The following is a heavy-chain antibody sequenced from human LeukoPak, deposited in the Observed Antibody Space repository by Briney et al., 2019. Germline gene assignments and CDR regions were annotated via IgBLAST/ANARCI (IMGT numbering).Heavy chain of an antibody. V-gene: IGHV1-18*01. CDR3: ARDGYPFDY. CDR1: GYTFTNYG. CDR2: ISANNGNT. Sequence: ASVKVSCKASGYTFTNYGISWVRQAPGQGLEWMGWISANNGNTNYEQKVQGRVTMTPDTSTSTAYMELRSLRSDDTAVYYCARDGYPFDYWGQGTLVTVSS. J-gene: IGHJ4*02. D-gene: IGHD5-12*01.